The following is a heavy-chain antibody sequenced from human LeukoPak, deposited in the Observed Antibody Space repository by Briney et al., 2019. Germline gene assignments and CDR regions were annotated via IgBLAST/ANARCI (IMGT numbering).Heavy chain of an antibody. CDR2: ISSSGGST. D-gene: IGHD5-24*01. CDR1: GFTFSSYA. CDR3: ARDAKQLPY. V-gene: IGHV3-23*01. J-gene: IGHJ4*02. Sequence: GGSLRLSCAASGFTFSSYAMSWVRQAPGKGLEWVSSISSSGGSTDYADSVKGRFTISRDTSKNTLYLQMDSLRPEDTAVYYCARDAKQLPYWGQGTLVTVSS.